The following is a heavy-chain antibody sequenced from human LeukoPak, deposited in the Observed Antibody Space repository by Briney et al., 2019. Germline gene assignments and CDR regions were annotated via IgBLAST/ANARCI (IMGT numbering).Heavy chain of an antibody. Sequence: GGSLRLSCAASGFTFSTYSMNWVRQAPGKGLEWVSSLSSSGSYIYYADSVKGRFTISRDNAKNSLYLQMNSLRAEDTAVYYCTRVVGYCSSTSCYAYFDYWGQRTLVTVSS. CDR2: LSSSGSYI. J-gene: IGHJ4*02. D-gene: IGHD2-2*01. V-gene: IGHV3-21*01. CDR1: GFTFSTYS. CDR3: TRVVGYCSSTSCYAYFDY.